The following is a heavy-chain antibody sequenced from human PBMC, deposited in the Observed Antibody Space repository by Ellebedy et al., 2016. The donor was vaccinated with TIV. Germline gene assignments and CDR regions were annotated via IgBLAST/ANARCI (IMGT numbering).Heavy chain of an antibody. CDR2: FSGYNGNT. CDR3: ARFVDGDYEDY. J-gene: IGHJ4*02. V-gene: IGHV1-18*04. D-gene: IGHD4-17*01. Sequence: AASVKVSCKASGYTFTNYGISWVRQAPGQGLEWMGWFSGYNGNTYSAQKLQGRVTMTTDTSTSTDYMELRSLRSDDTSVYYCARFVDGDYEDYWGQGALVTVSS. CDR1: GYTFTNYG.